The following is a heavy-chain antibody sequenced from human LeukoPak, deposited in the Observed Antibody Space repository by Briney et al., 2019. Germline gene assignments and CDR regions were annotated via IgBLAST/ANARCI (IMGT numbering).Heavy chain of an antibody. CDR3: ARLRGGSYYGSDAFDI. Sequence: GESLKISCKGSGFGGYWLAWMRQMPGQGLEWMGFIYPSDSETKYSPSFQGQVTLSADKSTNTAYLQWSSLKASDTAMYYCARLRGGSYYGSDAFDIWGLGTLVTVSS. D-gene: IGHD1-26*01. J-gene: IGHJ3*02. CDR2: IYPSDSET. CDR1: GFGGYW. V-gene: IGHV5-51*01.